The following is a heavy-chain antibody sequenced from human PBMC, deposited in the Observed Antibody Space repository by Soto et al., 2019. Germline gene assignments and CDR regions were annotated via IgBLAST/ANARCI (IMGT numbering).Heavy chain of an antibody. D-gene: IGHD6-6*01. V-gene: IGHV3-11*01. J-gene: IGHJ4*02. CDR2: IDSRGRTL. Sequence: LRLSCAASGFTFTDYSMSWIRQAPGKGLEWLAFIDSRGRTLSYADSVKGRFTISRDNAKNSLYLQMHSLRADDTAVYYCARQAARNYIDSWGQGDVVTVSS. CDR3: ARQAARNYIDS. CDR1: GFTFTDYS.